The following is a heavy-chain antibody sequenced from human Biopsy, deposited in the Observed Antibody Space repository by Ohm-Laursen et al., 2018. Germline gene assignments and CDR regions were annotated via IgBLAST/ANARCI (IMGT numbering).Heavy chain of an antibody. D-gene: IGHD3-9*01. V-gene: IGHV1-69*06. CDR3: ATKLTGYFHH. Sequence: SVKVSCKAPEGTFSNYGVNWVRQAPGQGLEWLGGNIPILGTGNYAQKFQDRVTVAADTSTSTATMELRSLRSDDTAVYYCATKLTGYFHHWGQGTLVIVFS. CDR2: NIPILGTG. CDR1: EGTFSNYG. J-gene: IGHJ1*01.